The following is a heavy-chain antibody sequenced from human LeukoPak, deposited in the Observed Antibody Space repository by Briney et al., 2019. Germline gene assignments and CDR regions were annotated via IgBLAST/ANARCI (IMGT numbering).Heavy chain of an antibody. CDR2: FYSNGST. V-gene: IGHV4-4*07. J-gene: IGHJ5*02. CDR3: ARAWGSYSGYDQNWFDP. CDR1: GGAIGSFW. D-gene: IGHD5-12*01. Sequence: SETLSLTCTVSGGAIGSFWWSWIRQPAGKGLEWIGQFYSNGSTKYSPSLKSRVTMSVDTSKNQFSLKVNSVTAADTAIYYCARAWGSYSGYDQNWFDPWGQGTLVTVSS.